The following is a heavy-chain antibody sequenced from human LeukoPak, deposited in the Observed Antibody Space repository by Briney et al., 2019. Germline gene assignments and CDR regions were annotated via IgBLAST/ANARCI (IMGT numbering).Heavy chain of an antibody. Sequence: PGRFLRLSCAASGFTFSNCGMHWVRQAPGKGLEWVAVIWYDASNKYYGDSVKGRFTISRDNSKNTLYLQMSSLRAEDTAIYYCARAGEGFDTWGQGTKVTVSS. V-gene: IGHV3-33*01. CDR2: IWYDASNK. D-gene: IGHD3-10*01. CDR1: GFTFSNCG. J-gene: IGHJ3*02. CDR3: ARAGEGFDT.